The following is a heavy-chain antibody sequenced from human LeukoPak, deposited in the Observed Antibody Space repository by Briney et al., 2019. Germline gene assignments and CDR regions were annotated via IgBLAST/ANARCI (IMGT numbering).Heavy chain of an antibody. CDR3: ARDSSYSKQQPRTVWDY. Sequence: SETLSLTCTVSGYSISSGYYWGWIRQPPGKGLEWIGSIYHSGSTYYNPSLKSRVTISVDTSKNQFSLKLSSVTAADTAVYYCARDSSYSKQQPRTVWDYWGQGTLVTVSS. D-gene: IGHD6-13*01. CDR2: IYHSGST. CDR1: GYSISSGYY. V-gene: IGHV4-38-2*02. J-gene: IGHJ4*02.